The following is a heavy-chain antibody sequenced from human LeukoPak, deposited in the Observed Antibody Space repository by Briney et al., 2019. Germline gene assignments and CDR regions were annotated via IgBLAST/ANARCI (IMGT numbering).Heavy chain of an antibody. J-gene: IGHJ4*02. CDR3: AKDAYIFDR. CDR1: GFTFRNYA. CDR2: ISDLGTST. Sequence: GGSLRLSCAASGFTFRNYAMTWVRQAPGKGLEWVSGISDLGTSTYYADSVKGRFTISRDNSKNTLFLQMNSLRAEDTAVYYCAKDAYIFDRWGQGTLVTVSS. D-gene: IGHD4-11*01. V-gene: IGHV3-23*01.